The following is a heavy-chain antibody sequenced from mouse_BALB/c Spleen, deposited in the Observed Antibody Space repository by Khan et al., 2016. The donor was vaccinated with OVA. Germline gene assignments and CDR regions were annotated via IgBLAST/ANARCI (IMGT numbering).Heavy chain of an antibody. J-gene: IGHJ3*01. CDR2: INPSSDYT. CDR1: GYTFTSYT. CDR3: ARSGAYYSSRGWFAF. V-gene: IGHV1-4*01. Sequence: QVQLKESGAELARPGASVKMSCKASGYTFTSYTMHWVKQRPGQGLEWIGYINPSSDYTNYNQKFKDKATLTADKSSSTAYMQLSSLTSEDSAVYYCARSGAYYSSRGWFAFWGQGTLVTVSA. D-gene: IGHD1-1*01.